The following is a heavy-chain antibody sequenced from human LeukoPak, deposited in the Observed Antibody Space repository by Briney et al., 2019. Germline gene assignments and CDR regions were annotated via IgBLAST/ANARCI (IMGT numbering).Heavy chain of an antibody. CDR2: IGTIISTT. V-gene: IGHV3-48*03. Sequence: GSLRLSCAASGFTFGSYEMNWVRQAPGKGLEWVSYIGTIISTTYYADSVKGRFTVSRDDAMSSLYLQMSSLRAEDTAVYYCARNVYDLRGQWLVPGFDYWGQGTLVTVSS. J-gene: IGHJ4*02. CDR1: GFTFGSYE. D-gene: IGHD6-19*01. CDR3: ARNVYDLRGQWLVPGFDY.